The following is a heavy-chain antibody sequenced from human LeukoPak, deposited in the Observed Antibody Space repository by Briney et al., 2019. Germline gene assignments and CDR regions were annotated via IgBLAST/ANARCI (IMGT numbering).Heavy chain of an antibody. V-gene: IGHV3-30*02. CDR2: IPHDGTVT. CDR3: AKEGSQYASSWFDY. J-gene: IGHJ4*02. Sequence: PGGSLRLSCEASRFTFSSYGMQWVRQAPGMGPEWVSVIPHDGTVTHYADSVKGRFTISRDSSTNTLYLQMDSLRTEDTAVYYCAKEGSQYASSWFDYWGQGTLVTVSS. CDR1: RFTFSSYG. D-gene: IGHD6-13*01.